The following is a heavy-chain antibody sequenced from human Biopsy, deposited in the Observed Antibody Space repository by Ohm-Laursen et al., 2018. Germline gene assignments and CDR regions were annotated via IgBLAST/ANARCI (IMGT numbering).Heavy chain of an antibody. Sequence: SLRLSCAASGFTFSDHYMEWVRQAPGKGLEWVGRSRNKANSYTTEYAASVKGRFTISRDESETSMYLQMSGLKTEDTAVYYCVRLLRPKGELDYWGQGTLVTVSS. D-gene: IGHD6-25*01. V-gene: IGHV3-72*01. J-gene: IGHJ4*02. CDR3: VRLLRPKGELDY. CDR1: GFTFSDHY. CDR2: SRNKANSYTT.